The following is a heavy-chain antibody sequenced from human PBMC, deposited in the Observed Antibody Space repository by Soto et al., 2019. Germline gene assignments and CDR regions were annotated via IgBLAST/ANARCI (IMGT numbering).Heavy chain of an antibody. CDR2: ISAGGDRT. Sequence: EVQVSESGGGWVQPGGSLRLSCATSGFTFSHYPMNWVRQAPGKGLEWVSGISAGGDRTYYADSVKGRFTIFRDNSKNSVSLQMNSLRVEDTAVYYCARRVWGQGTLVTVSS. CDR3: ARRV. CDR1: GFTFSHYP. J-gene: IGHJ4*02. V-gene: IGHV3-23*01.